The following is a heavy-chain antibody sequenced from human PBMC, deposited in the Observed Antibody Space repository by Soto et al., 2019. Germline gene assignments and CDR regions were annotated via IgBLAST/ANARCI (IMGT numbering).Heavy chain of an antibody. D-gene: IGHD3-16*01. CDR3: ARLIGNSWLDS. V-gene: IGHV1-8*01. CDR1: GYTFTSYD. CDR2: MNPNSGNT. Sequence: ASVKVSCKASGYTFTSYDINWVRQATGQGFEYLGWMNPNSGNTGYVKKFQGRVTMTRDTSNNQVSLQLNSVTPDDTAVYYCARLIGNSWLDSWGQGTLLTVSS. J-gene: IGHJ5*01.